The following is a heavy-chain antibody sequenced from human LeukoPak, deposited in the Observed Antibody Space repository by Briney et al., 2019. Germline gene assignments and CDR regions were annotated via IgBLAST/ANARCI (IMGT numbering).Heavy chain of an antibody. J-gene: IGHJ4*02. CDR1: GFTFSSYA. CDR2: ISGSGGST. D-gene: IGHD3-10*01. V-gene: IGHV3-23*01. Sequence: GGSLRLSCAASGFTFSSYAMSWVRQAPGKGLEWVSAISGSGGSTYYADSVKGRFTISRDNSKNTLYLQMNSLRAEDTAVYCCAKAITMVRGVIYWGQGTLVTVSS. CDR3: AKAITMVRGVIY.